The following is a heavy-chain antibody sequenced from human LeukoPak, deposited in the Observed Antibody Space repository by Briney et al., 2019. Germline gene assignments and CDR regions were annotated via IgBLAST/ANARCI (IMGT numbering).Heavy chain of an antibody. CDR1: GYTFTGYY. CDR3: SRDGDTAMLDY. CDR2: INPNSGGT. J-gene: IGHJ4*02. V-gene: IGHV1-2*02. Sequence: ASVKVSCKASGYTFTGYYMHWVRQAPGQGLEWMGWINPNSGGTNYAQKFQGRVTMTRGTSISTAYMELSRLRSDATAVYLFSRDGDTAMLDYWGQGTLVTVSS. D-gene: IGHD5-18*01.